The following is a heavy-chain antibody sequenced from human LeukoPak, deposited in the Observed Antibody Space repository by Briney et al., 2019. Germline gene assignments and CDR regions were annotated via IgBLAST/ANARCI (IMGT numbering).Heavy chain of an antibody. CDR3: AKDLSLDY. Sequence: PGGSLRLSCAASGFTFSSSAMHWVRQAPDKGLEWVAVISYDGSNKYYADSVKGRFTISRDNSKNTLYLQMNSLRVEDTAIYYCAKDLSLDYWGQGTLVTVSS. CDR1: GFTFSSSA. J-gene: IGHJ4*02. CDR2: ISYDGSNK. V-gene: IGHV3-30-3*01.